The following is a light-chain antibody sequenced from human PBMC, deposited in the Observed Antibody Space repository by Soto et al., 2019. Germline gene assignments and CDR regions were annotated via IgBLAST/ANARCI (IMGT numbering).Light chain of an antibody. J-gene: IGKJ5*01. CDR1: QSVSSY. Sequence: IVLTQSPATLSLSPGYRATLSCTASQSVSSYLAWYQPKPGQAPRLLSYEASNWATGITAMVSGSGSWTDCTLTSSSLEPEDVAVYYCQQRSNWPPNFGQGTRLENK. CDR2: EAS. V-gene: IGKV3-11*01. CDR3: QQRSNWPPN.